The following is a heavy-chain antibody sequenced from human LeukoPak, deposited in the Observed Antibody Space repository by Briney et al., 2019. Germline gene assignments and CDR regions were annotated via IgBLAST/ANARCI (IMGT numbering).Heavy chain of an antibody. CDR3: ARGRQQQLVLVTYNWFDP. J-gene: IGHJ5*02. D-gene: IGHD6-13*01. CDR2: IYYSGST. CDR1: GGSISSSSYY. V-gene: IGHV4-39*07. Sequence: SETLSLTCTVPGGSISSSSYYWGWIRQPPGKGLEWIGSIYYSGSTYYNPSLKSRVTISVDTSKNQFSLKLSSVTAADTAVYYCARGRQQQLVLVTYNWFDPWGQGTLVTVSS.